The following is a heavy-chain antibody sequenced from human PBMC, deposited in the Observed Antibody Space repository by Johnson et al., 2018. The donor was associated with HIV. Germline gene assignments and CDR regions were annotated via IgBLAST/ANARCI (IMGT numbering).Heavy chain of an antibody. CDR3: ATISVIPSRVNDAFDI. D-gene: IGHD3-16*02. J-gene: IGHJ3*02. V-gene: IGHV3-30-3*01. Sequence: QMQLVESGGGVVQPGRSLRLSCAASGFTFSSYAMHWVRQAPGKGLEWVAVISYDGSNKYYADSVKGRFTISRDNSKNTLYLQMNSLRAEDTAVYYCATISVIPSRVNDAFDIWGQGTMVTVSS. CDR2: ISYDGSNK. CDR1: GFTFSSYA.